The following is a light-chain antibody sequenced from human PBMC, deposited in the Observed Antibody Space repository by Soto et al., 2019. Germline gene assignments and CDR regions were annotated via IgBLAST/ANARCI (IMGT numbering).Light chain of an antibody. CDR1: SRDVGGYNY. CDR3: NSYSNSTTLYV. Sequence: LTQPASVSGSPGQSITISCTGTSRDVGGYNYVSWYQQRPGKAPKLMIYNVNNRPSGVSDRFSGSKSGNTASLTISGLQAEDEADYYCNSYSNSTTLYVFGTGSKVTVL. V-gene: IGLV2-14*01. J-gene: IGLJ1*01. CDR2: NVN.